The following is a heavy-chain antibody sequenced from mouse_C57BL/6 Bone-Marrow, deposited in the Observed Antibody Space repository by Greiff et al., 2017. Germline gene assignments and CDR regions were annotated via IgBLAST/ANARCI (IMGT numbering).Heavy chain of an antibody. CDR3: SSCDGNYCDC. Sequence: VQLQQSGAELVRPGASVKLSCTASGFNIKDDYIHWVKQRPEQGLEWIGWIDPEIGDTEYASKFQGKATITSDTSSNTAYLQLSSLTSEGTAVYYCSSCDGNYCDCWGQGTTLTVSS. CDR1: GFNIKDDY. D-gene: IGHD2-3*01. V-gene: IGHV14-4*01. J-gene: IGHJ2*01. CDR2: IDPEIGDT.